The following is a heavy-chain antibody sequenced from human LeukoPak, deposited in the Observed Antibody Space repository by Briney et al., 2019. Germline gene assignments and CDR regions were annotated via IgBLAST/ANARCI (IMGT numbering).Heavy chain of an antibody. CDR2: ISSNGAGT. CDR3: VKVQEGSTLDY. D-gene: IGHD3-16*01. Sequence: GGSLRLSCSATVFTSSRYAMYSVRQAPGKGLEYASSISSNGAGTQYADSVKGRFTISRDNSRNTLYLQMSSLRPEDTAVYYCVKVQEGSTLDYWGQGTLVTVSS. V-gene: IGHV3-64D*09. J-gene: IGHJ4*02. CDR1: VFTSSRYA.